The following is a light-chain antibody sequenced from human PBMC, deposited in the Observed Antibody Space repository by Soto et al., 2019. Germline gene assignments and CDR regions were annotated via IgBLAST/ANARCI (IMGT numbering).Light chain of an antibody. J-gene: IGKJ3*01. CDR3: LQHNTYPLT. V-gene: IGKV1-17*01. CDR2: AAS. CDR1: QDINND. Sequence: DIQMTQTPSSLSASVGDRVTIVCRASQDINNDLGWYQQKPGRAPKRLMYAASSVQSGVPPRFSGSRSGTEFTLTISSLQPEDAATYYCLQHNTYPLTFGPGTKVEIK.